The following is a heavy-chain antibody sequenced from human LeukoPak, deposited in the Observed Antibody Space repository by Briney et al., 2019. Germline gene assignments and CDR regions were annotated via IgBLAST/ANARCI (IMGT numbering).Heavy chain of an antibody. CDR3: ARDKYQVATIIPSYYYYGMDV. V-gene: IGHV3-21*01. Sequence: GGSLRLSCAASGFTFSSYAMNWVRQAPGKGLEWVSSISSSGSYIYYADSVKGRFTISRDNAKNSLYLQMNSLRAEDTAVYYCARDKYQVATIIPSYYYYGMDVWGQGTTVTVSS. J-gene: IGHJ6*02. CDR1: GFTFSSYA. CDR2: ISSSGSYI. D-gene: IGHD5-12*01.